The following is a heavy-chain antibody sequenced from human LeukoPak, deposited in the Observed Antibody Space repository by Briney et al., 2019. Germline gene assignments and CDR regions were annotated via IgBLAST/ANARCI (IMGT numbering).Heavy chain of an antibody. CDR1: GGSFSGYY. D-gene: IGHD4-23*01. V-gene: IGHV4-34*01. CDR2: INHSGST. CDR3: ARETQFSRGFSVVLDYYYYYMDV. J-gene: IGHJ6*03. Sequence: SETLSLTCAVYGGSFSGYYWSWIRQPPGKGLEWIGEINHSGSTNYNPSLKSRVTISVDTSKNQFSLKLSSVTAADTAVYYCARETQFSRGFSVVLDYYYYYMDVWGKGTTVTISS.